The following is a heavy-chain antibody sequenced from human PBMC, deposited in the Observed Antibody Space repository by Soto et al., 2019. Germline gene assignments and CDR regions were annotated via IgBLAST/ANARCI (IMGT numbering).Heavy chain of an antibody. CDR2: IYPGDSDT. CDR1: GYRFTTYW. J-gene: IGHJ3*02. CDR3: ARTQAIGDDAFDI. V-gene: IGHV5-51*01. Sequence: GESLKISCNGSGYRFTTYWIAWVRQMPGKGLEWMGIIYPGDSDTRYSPSFQGQVTISADKSINTAYLQWSSLKASDTAMYYCARTQAIGDDAFDIWGQGTMVTV. D-gene: IGHD3-3*01.